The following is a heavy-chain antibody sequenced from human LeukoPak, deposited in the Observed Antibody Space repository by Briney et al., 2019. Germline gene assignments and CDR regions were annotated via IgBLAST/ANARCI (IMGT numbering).Heavy chain of an antibody. CDR3: AKARPLDSSSWSHGDY. D-gene: IGHD6-13*01. J-gene: IGHJ4*02. CDR1: GFTFRSHA. V-gene: IGHV3-23*01. Sequence: GGSLRLSCVGSGFTFRSHAMSWVRQAPEEGLEFVSGIYENGGTTYYADSVKGRFSISRDNSKNTLYLQMDSLRGEDTAVYYCAKARPLDSSSWSHGDYWGQGTLVTVSS. CDR2: IYENGGTT.